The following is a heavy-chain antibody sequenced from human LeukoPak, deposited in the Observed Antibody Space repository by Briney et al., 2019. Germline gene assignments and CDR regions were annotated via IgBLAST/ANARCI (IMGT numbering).Heavy chain of an antibody. CDR3: ARVSSSWYQDWYFDL. D-gene: IGHD6-13*01. V-gene: IGHV4-4*07. Sequence: SETLSLTCSVSSDSISRSNLHWSWIRQPAGKGLEWIGRIDTSGNTNYKPSLKSRVTMSVDTSKKQFSLKLSSVTAADTAVYYCARVSSSWYQDWYFDLWGRGTLVTVSS. CDR2: IDTSGNT. J-gene: IGHJ2*01. CDR1: SDSISRSNLH.